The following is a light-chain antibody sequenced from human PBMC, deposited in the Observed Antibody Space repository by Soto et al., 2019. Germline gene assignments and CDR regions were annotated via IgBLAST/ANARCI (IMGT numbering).Light chain of an antibody. CDR3: QQTRSYPST. CDR2: GSS. V-gene: IGKV1-9*01. J-gene: IGKJ4*01. Sequence: IQLTQSPSSLSASVGDSVTITCRASQGIITYLAWYQQKPGKAPNLLIYGSSTLQSGVPLRFSGSGSGTDFTHTINSLQAEDFATYYCQQTRSYPSTFGGGTKVDIK. CDR1: QGIITY.